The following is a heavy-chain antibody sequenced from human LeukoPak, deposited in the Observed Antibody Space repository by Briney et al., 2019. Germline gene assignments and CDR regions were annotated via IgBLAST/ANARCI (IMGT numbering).Heavy chain of an antibody. CDR3: ARDMRDAEEWLPSPYYFDY. D-gene: IGHD3-3*01. V-gene: IGHV3-21*01. CDR2: ISSSSSYI. CDR1: GFTFSSYS. Sequence: GGSLRLSCAASGFTFSSYSMNWVRQAPGKGLEWVSSISSSSSYIYYADSVKGRFTISRDNAKNSLYLQMNSLRAEDTAVYYCARDMRDAEEWLPSPYYFDYWGQGTLVTVSS. J-gene: IGHJ4*02.